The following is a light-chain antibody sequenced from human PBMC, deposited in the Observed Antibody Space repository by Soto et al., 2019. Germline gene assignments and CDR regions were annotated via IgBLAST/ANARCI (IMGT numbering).Light chain of an antibody. CDR1: SSDVGGYNY. CDR3: ASYVNKNISFV. CDR2: EVS. V-gene: IGLV2-14*01. Sequence: QSVLTQPASVSGSPGQSITISCTGTSSDVGGYNYVSWYQEYPGKAPKLMIYEVSKRPSGVSNRFSGSKSGNTASLTISGLQADDEAEYYCASYVNKNISFVFGSGTKLTVL. J-gene: IGLJ1*01.